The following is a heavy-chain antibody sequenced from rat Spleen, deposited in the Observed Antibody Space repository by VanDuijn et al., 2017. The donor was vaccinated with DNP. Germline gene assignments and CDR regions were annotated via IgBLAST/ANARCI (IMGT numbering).Heavy chain of an antibody. J-gene: IGHJ3*01. CDR3: ARGDYGGYSHWFDY. CDR1: GYSITSHY. Sequence: EVQLRESGPGRVKPSQSLSLTWSVTGYSITSHYWGWIRKFPGNKMEWIGHISYSGSTRYHPSLKSRISITRDTSKNQFFLQVDSVTTEDTATYYCARGDYGGYSHWFDYWGQGTLVTVSS. V-gene: IGHV3-1*01. D-gene: IGHD1-11*01. CDR2: ISYSGST.